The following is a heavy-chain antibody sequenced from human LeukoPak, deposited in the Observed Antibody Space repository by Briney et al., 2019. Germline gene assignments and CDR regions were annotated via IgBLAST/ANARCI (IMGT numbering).Heavy chain of an antibody. V-gene: IGHV4-30-4*01. CDR3: ARTASGYDSRDAFDI. CDR1: GGSISSGDYY. J-gene: IGHJ3*02. CDR2: IYYSGST. D-gene: IGHD5-12*01. Sequence: SETLSLTCTVSGGSISSGDYYWSWIRQPPGKGLEWIGYIYYSGSTYYNPSLKSRVTISVDTSKNQFSLKLSSVTAADTAVYYCARTASGYDSRDAFDIWGQGQWSPSLQ.